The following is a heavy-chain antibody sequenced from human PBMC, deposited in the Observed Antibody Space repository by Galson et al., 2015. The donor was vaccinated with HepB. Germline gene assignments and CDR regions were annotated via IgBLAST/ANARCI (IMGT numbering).Heavy chain of an antibody. CDR2: IKGDGDER. CDR3: ARGPGYGGNSNY. D-gene: IGHD4-23*01. J-gene: IGHJ4*02. V-gene: IGHV3-7*01. Sequence: SLRLSCAASGFTFSTYWMSWVRQAPGKGLEWVANIKGDGDERYYLDSVKGRFTISRDNAKNLLTPQMNSLKAEDTAFYYCARGPGYGGNSNYWGQGTLVTVSS. CDR1: GFTFSTYW.